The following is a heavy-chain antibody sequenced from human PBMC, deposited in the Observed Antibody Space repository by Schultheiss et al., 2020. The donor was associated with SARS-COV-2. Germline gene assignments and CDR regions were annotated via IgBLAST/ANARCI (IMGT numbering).Heavy chain of an antibody. D-gene: IGHD5-18*01. J-gene: IGHJ3*02. CDR3: AKMDTAMVIGAFDI. CDR2: ISSNGGST. V-gene: IGHV3-64*04. Sequence: GGSLRLSCSASGFTFSSYAMHWVRQAPGKGLEYVSAISSNGGSTYYADSVKGRFTISRDNSKNTLYLQMNSLRAEDTAVYYCAKMDTAMVIGAFDIWGQGTMVTVSS. CDR1: GFTFSSYA.